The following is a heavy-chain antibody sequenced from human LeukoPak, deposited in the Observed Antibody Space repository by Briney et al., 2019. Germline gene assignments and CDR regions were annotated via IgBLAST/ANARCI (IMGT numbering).Heavy chain of an antibody. D-gene: IGHD3-10*01. CDR3: ARLGGSGNYWNFDY. CDR2: ISYSGST. CDR1: GGSISSYY. J-gene: IGHJ4*02. V-gene: IGHV4-59*01. Sequence: SETLSLTCTVSGGSISSYYWNWIRQPPGKGLEWIGYISYSGSTNYNSSLKSRVTISVDTSKNQLSLKLSSVTAADTAVYYCARLGGSGNYWNFDYWGQGSLVTVSS.